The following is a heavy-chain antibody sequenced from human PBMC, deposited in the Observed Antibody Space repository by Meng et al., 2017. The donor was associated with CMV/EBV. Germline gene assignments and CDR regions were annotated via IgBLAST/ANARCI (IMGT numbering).Heavy chain of an antibody. V-gene: IGHV3-21*01. J-gene: IGHJ3*02. D-gene: IGHD3-22*01. CDR3: ARVGRTSQTMIVVVPKGSGAFDI. Sequence: GGSLRLSCAASGFTFSSYSMNWVRQAPGKGLEWVSSISSSSSYIYYADSVKGRFTISRDNAKNSLYLQMNSLRAEDTAVYYCARVGRTSQTMIVVVPKGSGAFDIWGQGTMVT. CDR1: GFTFSSYS. CDR2: ISSSSSYI.